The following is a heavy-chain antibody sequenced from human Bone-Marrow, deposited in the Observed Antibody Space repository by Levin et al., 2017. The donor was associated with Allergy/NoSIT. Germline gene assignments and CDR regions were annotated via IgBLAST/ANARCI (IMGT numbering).Heavy chain of an antibody. V-gene: IGHV3-23*01. J-gene: IGHJ4*02. D-gene: IGHD3-22*01. CDR3: AKDRRADSSGYYWGTYYFDY. CDR1: GFTFSSSG. Sequence: LSLTCAASGFTFSSSGMSWVRQAPGKGLEWVSAISGSGGSTYYADSGKGRFTISRDNSKNTVYLQMNSLRAEDTAVYYCAKDRRADSSGYYWGTYYFDYWGQGTLVTVSS. CDR2: ISGSGGST.